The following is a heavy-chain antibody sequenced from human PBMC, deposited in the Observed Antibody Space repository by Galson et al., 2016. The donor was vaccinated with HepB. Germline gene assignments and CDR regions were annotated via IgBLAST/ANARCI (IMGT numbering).Heavy chain of an antibody. CDR1: GYTFSTYG. CDR3: TKGSERYYFEY. D-gene: IGHD1-26*01. CDR2: ISGGVGNP. Sequence: SLRLSCAASGYTFSTYGVSWVRQAPGKGLEWVSSISGGVGNPYYANSAKGRFTISRDNSMNTLHLQINSLRVEDTAVYYCTKGSERYYFEYWGQGTLVTVSS. J-gene: IGHJ4*02. V-gene: IGHV3-23*01.